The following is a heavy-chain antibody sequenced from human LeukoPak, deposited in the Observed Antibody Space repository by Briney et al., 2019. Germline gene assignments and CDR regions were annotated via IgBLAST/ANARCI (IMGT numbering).Heavy chain of an antibody. CDR2: INPSGGST. D-gene: IGHD6-13*01. Sequence: ASVKVSCKASGYTFTSYYMHWVRQAPGQGLEWMGIINPSGGSTSCAQKFQGRVTMTRDTSTSTVYMELSSLRSEDTAVYYCARAPNHPLYSSSTFDYWGQGTLVTVSS. CDR1: GYTFTSYY. J-gene: IGHJ4*02. V-gene: IGHV1-46*01. CDR3: ARAPNHPLYSSSTFDY.